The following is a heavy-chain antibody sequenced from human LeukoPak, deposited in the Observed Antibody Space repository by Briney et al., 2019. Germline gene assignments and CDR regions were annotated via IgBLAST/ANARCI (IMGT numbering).Heavy chain of an antibody. CDR3: AMRGNTWYDC. V-gene: IGHV3-53*01. J-gene: IGHJ4*02. CDR1: GFTVSSNY. Sequence: GRSLRLSCAASGFTVSSNYMSWVRQAPGKGLEWVSVIYSGGSTYYADSVKGRCTISRDNSKNTVDLQMNSLRVEDTAVYYCAMRGNTWYDCWGQGTLVTVSS. CDR2: IYSGGST. D-gene: IGHD6-13*01.